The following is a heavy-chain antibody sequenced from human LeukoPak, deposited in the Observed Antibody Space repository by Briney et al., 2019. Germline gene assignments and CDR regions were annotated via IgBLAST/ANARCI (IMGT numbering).Heavy chain of an antibody. CDR3: ARDTGGGTYYDFWSGYSFDY. V-gene: IGHV3-21*01. D-gene: IGHD3-3*01. CDR2: ISSSSSYI. CDR1: GFTFSSYS. Sequence: GGSLRLSCAASGFTFSSYSMNWVRQAPGKGLEWVSSISSSSSYIYYADSVKGRFTISRDNAKNSLYLQMNSLRAEDTAVYYCARDTGGGTYYDFWSGYSFDYWGQGTLVTVSS. J-gene: IGHJ4*02.